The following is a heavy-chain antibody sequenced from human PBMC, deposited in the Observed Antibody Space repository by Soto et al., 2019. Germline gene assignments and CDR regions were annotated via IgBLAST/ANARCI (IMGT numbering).Heavy chain of an antibody. CDR1: GGSISSSSYY. D-gene: IGHD6-25*01. J-gene: IGHJ3*02. CDR2: IYYSGST. V-gene: IGHV4-39*01. CDR3: ARHLSIASGSGAFDI. Sequence: SETLSLTCTVSGGSISSSSYYWGWIRQPPGKGLEWIGSIYYSGSTYYNPSLKNRVTISVDTSKNQFSLKLSSVTAADTAVYYCARHLSIASGSGAFDIWGQGTMVTVSS.